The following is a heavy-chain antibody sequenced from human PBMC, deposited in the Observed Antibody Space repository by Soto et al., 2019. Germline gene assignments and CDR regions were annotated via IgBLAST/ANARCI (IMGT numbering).Heavy chain of an antibody. J-gene: IGHJ4*02. CDR3: AKDHGTTVTTFGFDY. V-gene: IGHV3-30*18. D-gene: IGHD4-17*01. CDR1: GFTFSSYG. CDR2: ISYDGSNK. Sequence: QVQLVESGGGVVQPGRSLRLSCAASGFTFSSYGMHWVRQAPGKGLEWVAVISYDGSNKYYADSVKGRFTISRDNSKITLYLQMNSLRAEDTAVYYCAKDHGTTVTTFGFDYWGQGTLVTVSS.